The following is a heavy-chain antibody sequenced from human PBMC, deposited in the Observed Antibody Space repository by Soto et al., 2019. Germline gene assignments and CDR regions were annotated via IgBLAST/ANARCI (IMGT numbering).Heavy chain of an antibody. CDR3: VKARTVTTLSHFDS. CDR1: GFTFSKYG. V-gene: IGHV3-30*18. Sequence: GGSLRLSCFASGFTFSKYGMHWVRQAPGKGLEWVAIITHDGSDKYYEDSVKGRFTISRDNSKNTLSLQMSSLTTDDTAFYYCVKARTVTTLSHFDSWGRGTLVTVSS. D-gene: IGHD1-7*01. J-gene: IGHJ4*02. CDR2: ITHDGSDK.